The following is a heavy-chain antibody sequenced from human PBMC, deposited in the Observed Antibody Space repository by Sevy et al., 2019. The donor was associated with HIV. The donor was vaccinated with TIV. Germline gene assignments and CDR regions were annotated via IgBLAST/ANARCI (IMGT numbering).Heavy chain of an antibody. V-gene: IGHV3-74*01. J-gene: IGHJ6*02. CDR2: SNEDGSTT. Sequence: GGSLRLSCAASGFTFSSYWMHWVRQAPGKGLVWASRSNEDGSTTNYADSVKGRFTISRDNAKNTLYLQMHSLRAEDTAVYYCARDIGGLGSFWGQGTTVTVSS. D-gene: IGHD3-16*01. CDR1: GFTFSSYW. CDR3: ARDIGGLGSF.